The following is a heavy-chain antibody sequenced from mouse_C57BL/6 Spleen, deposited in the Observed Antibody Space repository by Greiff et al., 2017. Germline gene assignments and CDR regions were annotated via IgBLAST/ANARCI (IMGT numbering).Heavy chain of an antibody. CDR1: GYAFSRSW. Sequence: VQLQQSGPELVKPGASVKISCKASGYAFSRSWMNWVKQRPGKGLEWIGRIYPGDGDTNYNGKFKGKATLTADKSSSTAYMQLSSLTSEDSAVYFCASHYYGSLYYAMDYWGQGTSVTVSS. V-gene: IGHV1-82*01. CDR3: ASHYYGSLYYAMDY. D-gene: IGHD1-1*01. J-gene: IGHJ4*01. CDR2: IYPGDGDT.